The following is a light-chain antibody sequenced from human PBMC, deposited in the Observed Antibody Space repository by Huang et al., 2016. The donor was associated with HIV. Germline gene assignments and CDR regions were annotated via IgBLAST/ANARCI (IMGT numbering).Light chain of an antibody. V-gene: IGKV3-20*01. J-gene: IGKJ1*01. CDR3: QQYGSSRGT. CDR1: QSVISGY. Sequence: EIVLTQSPGTRSFAPGERATLSCRASQSVISGYLAWYQQKPGQAPRLLIYGVSSSGAGTDFTLTISRLEPEDFAVYYCQQYGSSRGTFGQGTKVEIK. CDR2: GVS.